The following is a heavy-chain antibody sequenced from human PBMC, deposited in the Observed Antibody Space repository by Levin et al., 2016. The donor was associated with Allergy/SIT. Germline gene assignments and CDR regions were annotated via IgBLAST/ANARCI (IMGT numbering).Heavy chain of an antibody. CDR2: VYYSGTT. Sequence: SETLSLTCTVSSGPLNTGRYYWTWIRQPPGKGLEWIGYVYYSGTTKYNPSLKSRATIYVDKSKNQFSLTLKSVTAADTATYYCARDMGPYSNSGSYVWGGFDPWGQGTLVTVSS. V-gene: IGHV4-61*01. D-gene: IGHD3-22*01. CDR1: SGPLNTGRYY. J-gene: IGHJ5*02. CDR3: ARDMGPYSNSGSYVWGGFDP.